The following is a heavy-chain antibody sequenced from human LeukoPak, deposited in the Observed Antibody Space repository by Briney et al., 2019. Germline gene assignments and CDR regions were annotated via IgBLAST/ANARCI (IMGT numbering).Heavy chain of an antibody. J-gene: IGHJ4*02. CDR3: ASGLAGYYYDSSGPAAY. Sequence: SETLSLTCTVSGYSISSGYYWGWIRQPPREGLEWIGSIYHSGSTYYNPSLKSRVTISVDTSKNQFSLKLSSVTAADTAVYYCASGLAGYYYDSSGPAAYWGQGTLVTVSS. V-gene: IGHV4-38-2*02. CDR1: GYSISSGYY. CDR2: IYHSGST. D-gene: IGHD3-22*01.